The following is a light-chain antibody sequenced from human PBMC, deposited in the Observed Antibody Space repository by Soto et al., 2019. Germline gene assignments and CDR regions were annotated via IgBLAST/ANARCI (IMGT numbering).Light chain of an antibody. Sequence: LVMTQSPSTLSVSPGERATLSCRASQSVGSKLIWYQHKPGQAPRLLIYGASARATGIPARFSGSGSGAEFSLTISSVQSADSVIYYCQERSKWPLYTFGQGTKLEIK. CDR3: QERSKWPLYT. J-gene: IGKJ2*01. V-gene: IGKV3-15*01. CDR2: GAS. CDR1: QSVGSK.